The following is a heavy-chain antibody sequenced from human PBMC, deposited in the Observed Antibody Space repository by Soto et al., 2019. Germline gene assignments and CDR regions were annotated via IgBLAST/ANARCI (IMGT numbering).Heavy chain of an antibody. D-gene: IGHD3-10*01. CDR3: ARVNSATGSMHFDH. CDR2: ISATSTYL. CDR1: TFNFTSYS. Sequence: EVQLVESGGGLVKPGGSLRLTCAGSTFNFTSYSLNWVRQAPGKGLEWVSSISATSTYLFYADSVKGRFTISRDNAKNSVSLQMNSLRAEDTALYYCARVNSATGSMHFDHWGQGTLVTVSS. V-gene: IGHV3-21*01. J-gene: IGHJ4*02.